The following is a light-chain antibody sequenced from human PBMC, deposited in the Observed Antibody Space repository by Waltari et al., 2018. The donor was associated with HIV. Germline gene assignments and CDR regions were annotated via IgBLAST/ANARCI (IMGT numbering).Light chain of an antibody. J-gene: IGKJ2*03. V-gene: IGKV3-20*01. CDR2: DAS. CDR1: QSFSSTY. Sequence: EIVLTQSPDTLSLSPGEGGTLSCRASQSFSSTYLAWYQQKPGRAPRLLIYDASTRATGIPDRFSGSGSGTDFTLTISRLEPEDFAVYYCQQYDSSPYSFGQGTKLEIK. CDR3: QQYDSSPYS.